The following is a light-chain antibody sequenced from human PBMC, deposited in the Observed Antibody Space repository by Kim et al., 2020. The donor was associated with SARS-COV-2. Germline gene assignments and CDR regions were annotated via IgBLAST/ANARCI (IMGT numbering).Light chain of an antibody. Sequence: LGASVKLTCTLSSGNNSYAIAWHQQQPEKGPRYLMKLNSDGSHSKGDGIPDRFSGSSSGAERYLTISSLQSEDEADYYCQTWGTVVFGGGTQLTVL. CDR2: LNSDGSH. CDR3: QTWGTVV. J-gene: IGLJ2*01. CDR1: SGNNSYA. V-gene: IGLV4-69*01.